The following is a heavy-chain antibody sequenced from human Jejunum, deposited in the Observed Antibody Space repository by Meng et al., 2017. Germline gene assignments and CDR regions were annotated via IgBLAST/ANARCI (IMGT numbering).Heavy chain of an antibody. V-gene: IGHV2-5*02. J-gene: IGHJ4*02. CDR3: AHRQYTSYWDY. CDR1: WCALMINGVA. Sequence: FSACGTPAVKPSYTLTRRFTLSWCALMINGVAVGGIRQPPVTALEWLELIYWDNDKRYSHSLKNMLTITKYTSKNQVVLTMTDMDPVDTATYFCAHRQYTSYWDYWGQGALVTVSS. CDR2: IYWDNDK. D-gene: IGHD5-18*01.